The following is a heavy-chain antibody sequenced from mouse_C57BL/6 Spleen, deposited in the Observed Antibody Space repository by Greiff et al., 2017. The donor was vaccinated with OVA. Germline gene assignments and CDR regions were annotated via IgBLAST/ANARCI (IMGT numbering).Heavy chain of an antibody. V-gene: IGHV5-17*01. CDR3: ARRPKAMDY. J-gene: IGHJ4*01. CDR1: GFTFSDYG. CDR2: ISSGSSTI. Sequence: EVKLQESGGGLVKPGGSLKLSCAASGFTFSDYGMHWVRQAPEKGLEWVAYISSGSSTIYYADTVKGRFTISRDNAKSTLFLQMTSLRSEDTAMYYCARRPKAMDYWGQGTSVTVSS.